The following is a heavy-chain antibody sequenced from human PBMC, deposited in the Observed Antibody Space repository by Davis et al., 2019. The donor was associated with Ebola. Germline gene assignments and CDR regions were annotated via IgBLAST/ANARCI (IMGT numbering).Heavy chain of an antibody. CDR1: GFTFSNAW. CDR2: IKQDGSEK. J-gene: IGHJ4*02. D-gene: IGHD3-22*01. Sequence: GESLKISCAASGFTFSNAWMNWVRQAPGKGLEWVANIKQDGSEKYYVDSVKGRFTISRDNAKNSLYLQMNSLRAEDTAVYYCARAFSSGSITPFDYWGQGTLVTVSS. V-gene: IGHV3-7*03. CDR3: ARAFSSGSITPFDY.